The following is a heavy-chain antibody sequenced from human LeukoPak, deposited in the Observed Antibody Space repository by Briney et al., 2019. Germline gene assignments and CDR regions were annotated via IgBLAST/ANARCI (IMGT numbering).Heavy chain of an antibody. V-gene: IGHV1-69*13. Sequence: ASVKVSCKTSGGTFSSYAISWVRQAPGQGLEWMGGIIPIFGTANYAQKFQGRVTITADESTSTAYMELSSLRSEDTAVYYCARDQASLYGMDVWGQGTRSPSP. J-gene: IGHJ6*02. CDR3: ARDQASLYGMDV. CDR2: IIPIFGTA. CDR1: GGTFSSYA.